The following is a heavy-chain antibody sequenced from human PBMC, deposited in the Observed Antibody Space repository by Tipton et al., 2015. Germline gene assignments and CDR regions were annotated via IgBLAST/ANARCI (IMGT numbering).Heavy chain of an antibody. Sequence: TLSLTCTVSGASVSSDSYYWSWIRQPPGKGLEWIAYIYYTGSTNYNPSLKSRVTISLDMSRNQFSLKLSSLTAADTAVYYCARGPRDWGYDRWGQGTLVIVSS. CDR3: ARGPRDWGYDR. CDR2: IYYTGST. D-gene: IGHD7-27*01. J-gene: IGHJ4*02. CDR1: GASVSSDSYY. V-gene: IGHV4-61*01.